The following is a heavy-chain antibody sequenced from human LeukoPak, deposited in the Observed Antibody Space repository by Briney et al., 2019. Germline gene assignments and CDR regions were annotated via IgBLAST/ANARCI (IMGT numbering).Heavy chain of an antibody. Sequence: GGSLRLSYAASGFTFSSYAMNWVRQAPGKGLEWVSVISHSGASTYYADSVKGRFTISRDNSKKTLYLQMNSLRAEDTAIYHCAKSVAPYCSGGSCFDAFDIWGQGTMVTVSS. CDR1: GFTFSSYA. CDR2: ISHSGAST. J-gene: IGHJ3*02. D-gene: IGHD2-15*01. V-gene: IGHV3-23*01. CDR3: AKSVAPYCSGGSCFDAFDI.